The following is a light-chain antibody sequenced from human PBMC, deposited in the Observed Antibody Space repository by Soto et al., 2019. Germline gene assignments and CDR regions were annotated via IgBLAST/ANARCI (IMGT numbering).Light chain of an antibody. CDR3: QQYYNLALT. CDR2: DAS. Sequence: DIHMTQSPSSLSASVGDRVTITCQTSQDINKFLNWYQHKPGKAPKLLIYDASNLETGVPSRFSGSGSGTDFTFTISSLQPEDIATYYCQQYYNLALTFGGGTKGEIK. V-gene: IGKV1-33*01. CDR1: QDINKF. J-gene: IGKJ4*01.